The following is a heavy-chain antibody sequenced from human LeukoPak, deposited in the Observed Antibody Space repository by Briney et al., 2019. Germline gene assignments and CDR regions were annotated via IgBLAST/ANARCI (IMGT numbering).Heavy chain of an antibody. CDR1: GFTFSSYW. CDR3: TTLETYYYDSSGYWAFDY. J-gene: IGHJ4*02. D-gene: IGHD3-22*01. V-gene: IGHV3-15*01. CDR2: IKSKTDGGTT. Sequence: GGSLRLSCAASGFTFSSYWMSWVRQAPGKGLEWVGRIKSKTDGGTTDYAAPVKGRFTISRDDSKNTLYLQMNSLKTEDTAVYYCTTLETYYYDSSGYWAFDYWGQGTLVTVSS.